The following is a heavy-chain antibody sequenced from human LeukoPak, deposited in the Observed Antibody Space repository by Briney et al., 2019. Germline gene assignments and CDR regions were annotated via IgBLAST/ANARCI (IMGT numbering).Heavy chain of an antibody. J-gene: IGHJ4*02. V-gene: IGHV4-4*07. CDR2: IYTSGST. D-gene: IGHD6-13*01. Sequence: SETLSLTCTVSGGSISSYYWSWIRRPAGKGLEWIGRIYTSGSTNYNPSLKSRVTMSVDTSKNQFSLKLSSVTAADTAVYYCARDIEAAGLFLDYWGQGTLVTVSS. CDR3: ARDIEAAGLFLDY. CDR1: GGSISSYY.